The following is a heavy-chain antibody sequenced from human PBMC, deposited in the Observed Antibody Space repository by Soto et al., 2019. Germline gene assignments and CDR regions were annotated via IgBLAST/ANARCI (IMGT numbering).Heavy chain of an antibody. J-gene: IGHJ4*02. V-gene: IGHV3-21*01. CDR2: ISSSSSYI. Sequence: EVQLVESGGGLVKPGGSLRLSCAASGFTFSSYSMNWVRQAPGKGLEWVSSISSSSSYIYYADSVKGRFTISRDNAKNSLYLQMNSLRAEDTAVYYCARDALRSDILTGYIDYWGQGTLVTVSS. CDR1: GFTFSSYS. CDR3: ARDALRSDILTGYIDY. D-gene: IGHD3-9*01.